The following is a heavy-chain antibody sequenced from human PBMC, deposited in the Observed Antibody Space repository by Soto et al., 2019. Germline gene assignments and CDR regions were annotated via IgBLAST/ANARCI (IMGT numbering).Heavy chain of an antibody. CDR1: GFTFSSYA. J-gene: IGHJ5*01. CDR2: ISGSGGST. D-gene: IGHD5-12*01. CDR3: AKDRVRGYDWFDS. V-gene: IGHV3-23*01. Sequence: EVQLLESGGGLVQPGGSLRLSCAASGFTFSSYAMSWVRQAPGKGLEWVSAISGSGGSTFYADSVKGRFTISRDTSKNTLFLKMNSLRAEDTAVYYCAKDRVRGYDWFDSWGQGTLVTVSS.